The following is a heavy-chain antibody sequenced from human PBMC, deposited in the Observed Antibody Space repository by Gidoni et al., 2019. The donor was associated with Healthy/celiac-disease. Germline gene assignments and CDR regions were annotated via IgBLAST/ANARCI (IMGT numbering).Heavy chain of an antibody. CDR1: GFSLSTSGVG. CDR2: IYWDDDK. Sequence: QITLKESGPTLVKPTQTLTLTCTFSGFSLSTSGVGVGWIRQPPGKALEWLALIYWDDDKRYSPSLKSRLTITKDTSKNQVVLTMTNMDPVDTATYYCAHGRITILHYYFDYWGQGTLVTVSS. J-gene: IGHJ4*02. V-gene: IGHV2-5*02. CDR3: AHGRITILHYYFDY. D-gene: IGHD3-9*01.